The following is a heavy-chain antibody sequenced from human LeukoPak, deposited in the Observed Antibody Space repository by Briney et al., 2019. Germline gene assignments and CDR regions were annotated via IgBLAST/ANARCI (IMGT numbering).Heavy chain of an antibody. J-gene: IGHJ3*01. CDR2: INWNGGNT. Sequence: GGSLRLSCTASGFTFGDYAMSWVRQAPGKGLEWVSGINWNGGNTGYADFVKGRFTISRDDAKNSLYLQMNSLTAEDTAFYHCARHHGDYLFSIQYAFDFWGQGTMLAVSS. V-gene: IGHV3-20*01. D-gene: IGHD4-17*01. CDR1: GFTFGDYA. CDR3: ARHHGDYLFSIQYAFDF.